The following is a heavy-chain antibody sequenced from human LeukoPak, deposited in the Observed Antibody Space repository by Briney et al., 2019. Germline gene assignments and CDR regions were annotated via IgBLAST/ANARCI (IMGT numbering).Heavy chain of an antibody. CDR1: GYTFTGYY. CDR3: ARDIVVPAARLGFDP. J-gene: IGHJ5*02. Sequence: ASVEVSCKASGYTFTGYYMHWVRQAPGQGLEWMGWINPNSGGTNYAQKFQGRVTMTRDTSISTAYMELSRLRSDDTAVYYCARDIVVPAARLGFDPWGQGTLVTVSS. CDR2: INPNSGGT. D-gene: IGHD2-2*01. V-gene: IGHV1-2*02.